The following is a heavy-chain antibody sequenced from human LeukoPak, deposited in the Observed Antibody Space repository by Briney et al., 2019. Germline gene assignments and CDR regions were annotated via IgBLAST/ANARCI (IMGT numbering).Heavy chain of an antibody. CDR2: INHSGST. D-gene: IGHD2-2*01. J-gene: IGHJ6*03. Sequence: LETLSLTCAVYGGSFSGYYWSWIRQPPGKGLEWIGEINHSGSTNYNPSLKSRVTISVDTSKSQFSLKLSSVTAADTAVYYCARGSSIYYYYYYMDVWGKGTTVTISS. CDR3: ARGSSIYYYYYYMDV. V-gene: IGHV4-34*01. CDR1: GGSFSGYY.